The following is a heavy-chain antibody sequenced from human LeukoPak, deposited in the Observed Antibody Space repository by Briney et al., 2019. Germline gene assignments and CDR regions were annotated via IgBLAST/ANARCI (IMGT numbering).Heavy chain of an antibody. CDR3: ARSIRFMNAFDI. V-gene: IGHV4-59*11. CDR2: IYYSGST. CDR1: GVSIISHY. Sequence: PSETLSLTCTVSGVSIISHYWSWIRQPPGKGLEWIGYIYYSGSTTYNPSLKSRVTISVGTSKNQFSLKLSSVTAADTAVYYCARSIRFMNAFDIRGQGTMVTVSS. D-gene: IGHD3-16*01. J-gene: IGHJ3*02.